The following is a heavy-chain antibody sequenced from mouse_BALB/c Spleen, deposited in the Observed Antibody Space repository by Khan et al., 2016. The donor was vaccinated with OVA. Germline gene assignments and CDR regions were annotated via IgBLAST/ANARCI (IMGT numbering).Heavy chain of an antibody. V-gene: IGHV8-12*01. D-gene: IGHD2-4*01. Sequence: QVTLKESGPGILQPSQTLSLTCSFSGFSLSTPGMGVSWIRQPSGKGLEWLAHIYWDDDKRYNPSLKSRLTVSKDASSNQVFLEITSVDTADTATYYCARRPRGVFSDYLFAYWGQGTLVTVST. J-gene: IGHJ3*01. CDR3: ARRPRGVFSDYLFAY. CDR2: IYWDDDK. CDR1: GFSLSTPGMG.